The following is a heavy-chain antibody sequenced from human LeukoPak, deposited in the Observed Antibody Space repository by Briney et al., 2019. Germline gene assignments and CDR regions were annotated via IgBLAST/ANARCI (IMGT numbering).Heavy chain of an antibody. V-gene: IGHV1-69*10. J-gene: IGHJ4*02. CDR3: ARDLHSGWYPDY. D-gene: IGHD6-19*01. CDR1: GGTFNSYG. CDR2: IIPILGTA. Sequence: ASVKVSCKASGGTFNSYGIIWVRQAPGQGLEWMGGIIPILGTANYAQKFQGRVTMTRDTSISTAYMELSRLRSDDTAVYYCARDLHSGWYPDYWGQGTLVAVSS.